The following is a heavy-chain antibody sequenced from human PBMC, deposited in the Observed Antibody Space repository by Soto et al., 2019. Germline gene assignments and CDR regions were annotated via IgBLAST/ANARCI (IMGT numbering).Heavy chain of an antibody. V-gene: IGHV1-2*02. CDR2: INPNSGGT. J-gene: IGHJ3*02. Sequence: GASVKVSCKASGYTFTGYYMHWVRQAPGQGLEWMGWINPNSGGTNYAQKFQGRVTMTRDTSISTAYMELSRLRSDDTAVYYCARGLLRYFDWLSDAFDIWGQGTMVTVS. CDR3: ARGLLRYFDWLSDAFDI. CDR1: GYTFTGYY. D-gene: IGHD3-9*01.